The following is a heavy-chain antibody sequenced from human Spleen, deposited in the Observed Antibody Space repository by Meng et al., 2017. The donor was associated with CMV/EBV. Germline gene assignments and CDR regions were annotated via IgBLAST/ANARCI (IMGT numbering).Heavy chain of an antibody. Sequence: FTCSNYWMHWVRQAPGEGLEWISQINSVGTATNYADSVNGRFTVSRDNSKNTMYLDMSSLRAEDTAMYYCARDPLPTLRFFDWFLDKWGQGTLVTVSS. J-gene: IGHJ4*02. CDR2: INSVGTAT. V-gene: IGHV3-74*01. CDR3: ARDPLPTLRFFDWFLDK. D-gene: IGHD3-9*01. CDR1: FTCSNYW.